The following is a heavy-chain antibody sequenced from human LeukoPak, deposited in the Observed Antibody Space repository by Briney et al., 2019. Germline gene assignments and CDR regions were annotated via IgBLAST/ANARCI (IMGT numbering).Heavy chain of an antibody. J-gene: IGHJ4*02. CDR2: ISGSGGST. V-gene: IGHV3-23*01. D-gene: IGHD3-10*01. CDR3: AKAAAYGSGSYNFDY. CDR1: GFTFSSYG. Sequence: GGSLRLSCAASGFTFSSYGMSWVRQAPGKGLELVSAISGSGGSTYYADSVKGRFTISRDNSKNTLYLQMNSLRAEDTAVYYCAKAAAYGSGSYNFDYWGQGTLVTVSS.